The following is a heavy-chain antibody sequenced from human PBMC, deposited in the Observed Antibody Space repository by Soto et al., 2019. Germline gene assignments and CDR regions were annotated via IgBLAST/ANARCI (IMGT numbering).Heavy chain of an antibody. CDR3: VRSTVTTEYYYYYGMDV. CDR1: GGTFSSYA. Sequence: QVQLVQSGAAVKKPGSSVKVSCKASGGTFSSYAISWVRQAPGQGLEWMGGIIPIFGTANYAQKFQGRVTITADESTSTAYMELSSLRSEDTAVYYCVRSTVTTEYYYYYGMDVWGQGTTVTVSS. J-gene: IGHJ6*02. V-gene: IGHV1-69*12. CDR2: IIPIFGTA. D-gene: IGHD4-17*01.